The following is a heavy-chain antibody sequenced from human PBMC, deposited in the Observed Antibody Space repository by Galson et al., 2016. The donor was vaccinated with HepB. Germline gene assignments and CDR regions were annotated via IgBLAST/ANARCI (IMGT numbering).Heavy chain of an antibody. D-gene: IGHD3-16*01. V-gene: IGHV3-30-3*01. CDR2: IYYDGSDT. CDR1: GFTFSGHA. CDR3: AREARGSPYRFDF. J-gene: IGHJ4*02. Sequence: SLRLSCAASGFTFSGHAMHWVRQAPGKGLEWVAVIYYDGSDTYYADSVKGRFTISRDNSKNTLYLQMDSLGVGDTAVYYCAREARGSPYRFDFWGQGTLVTVSS.